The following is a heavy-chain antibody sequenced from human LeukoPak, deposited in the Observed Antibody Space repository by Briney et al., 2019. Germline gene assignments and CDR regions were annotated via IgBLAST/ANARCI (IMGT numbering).Heavy chain of an antibody. CDR1: GFTFSSYS. J-gene: IGHJ4*02. D-gene: IGHD3-9*01. Sequence: GGSLRLSCAASGFTFSSYSMNWVRQAPGRGLEWVSSISSSSSYIYYADSVKGRFTISRDNAKNSLYLQMNSLRAGDTAVYYCAREGYDILTGYLDYWGQGTLVTVSS. V-gene: IGHV3-21*01. CDR2: ISSSSSYI. CDR3: AREGYDILTGYLDY.